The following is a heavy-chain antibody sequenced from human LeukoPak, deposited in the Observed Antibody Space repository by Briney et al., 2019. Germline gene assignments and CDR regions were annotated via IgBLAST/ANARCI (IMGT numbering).Heavy chain of an antibody. CDR3: ARQGRGYGGNSDY. Sequence: SETLSLTCTVSGGSISSYYWTWIRQPPVKGLEWIGYIYHSGSTNYNPSLKSRVTISVDTSKNQFSLKLSSVTAADTAVYYCARQGRGYGGNSDYWGQGTLVTVSS. CDR1: GGSISSYY. D-gene: IGHD4-23*01. J-gene: IGHJ4*02. V-gene: IGHV4-59*08. CDR2: IYHSGST.